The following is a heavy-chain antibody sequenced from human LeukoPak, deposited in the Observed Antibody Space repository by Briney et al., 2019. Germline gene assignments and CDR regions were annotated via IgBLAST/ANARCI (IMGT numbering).Heavy chain of an antibody. CDR1: GFTYSSYA. V-gene: IGHV3-21*01. D-gene: IGHD6-13*01. CDR3: ASQQQLAIGAFDY. Sequence: GGSLRLSCAASGFTYSSYAMRWVGQAPGKGLEWVSSISSSSSYIYYADSVKGRFTISRDNAKNSLYLQMNSLRAEDTAVYYCASQQQLAIGAFDYWGQGTLVTVSS. CDR2: ISSSSSYI. J-gene: IGHJ4*02.